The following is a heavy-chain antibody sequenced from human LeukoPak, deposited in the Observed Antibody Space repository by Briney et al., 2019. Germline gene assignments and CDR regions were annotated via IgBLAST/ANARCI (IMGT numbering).Heavy chain of an antibody. CDR1: GYTFTSYA. Sequence: GASVKVSCKASGYTFTSYAMHWVRQAPGQRREWMGWINAGSGNTKYSQKFQGRVTITRDTSASTAYMELSSLRSEDTAVYYCARERGGPSSGSRGYFDLWGRGTLVTVSS. CDR2: INAGSGNT. J-gene: IGHJ2*01. CDR3: ARERGGPSSGSRGYFDL. V-gene: IGHV1-3*01. D-gene: IGHD3-10*01.